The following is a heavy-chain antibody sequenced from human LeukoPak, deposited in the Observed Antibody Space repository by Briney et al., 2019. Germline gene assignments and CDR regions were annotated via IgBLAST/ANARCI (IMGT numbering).Heavy chain of an antibody. Sequence: GGSLRLSCAASGFTFSSYGMHWVRQAPGKGLEWVAVISYDGSNKYYADSVKGRFTISGDNSKNTLYLQMNSLRAEDTAVYYCAKAGYSSGWTRDYFDYWGQGTLVTVSS. V-gene: IGHV3-30*18. J-gene: IGHJ4*02. CDR2: ISYDGSNK. D-gene: IGHD6-19*01. CDR3: AKAGYSSGWTRDYFDY. CDR1: GFTFSSYG.